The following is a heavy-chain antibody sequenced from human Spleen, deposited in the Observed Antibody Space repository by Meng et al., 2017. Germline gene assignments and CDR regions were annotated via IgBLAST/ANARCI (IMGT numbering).Heavy chain of an antibody. D-gene: IGHD3-9*01. CDR2: ISWNSGSI. CDR3: ARDADWVIFDH. CDR1: GFTFSNYG. Sequence: SLKISCAASGFTFSNYGMHWVRQAPGKGLEWVSGISWNSGSIGYADSVKGRFTISRDDAKNTVYLQMNSLRAEDTAVYYCARDADWVIFDHWGQGALVTVSS. V-gene: IGHV3-9*01. J-gene: IGHJ4*02.